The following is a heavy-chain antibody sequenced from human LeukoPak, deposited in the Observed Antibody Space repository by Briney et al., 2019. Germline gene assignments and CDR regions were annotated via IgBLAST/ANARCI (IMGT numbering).Heavy chain of an antibody. CDR2: ISSGTTYR. CDR3: AELGITMIGGV. V-gene: IGHV3-21*01. CDR1: GFTFSSYA. D-gene: IGHD3-10*02. Sequence: AGGSLRLSCAASGFTFSSYAMNWVRQAPGKGLEWVSSISSGTTYRNYADSVEGRFTISRDNAKNSLYLQMNSLRAEDTAVYYCAELGITMIGGVWGKGTTVTISS. J-gene: IGHJ6*04.